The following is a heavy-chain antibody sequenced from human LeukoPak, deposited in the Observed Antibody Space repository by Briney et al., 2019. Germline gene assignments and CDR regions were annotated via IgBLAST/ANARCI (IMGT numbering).Heavy chain of an antibody. D-gene: IGHD1-26*01. CDR3: ARVGSVGATLS. J-gene: IGHJ5*02. CDR1: GGSISSYY. Sequence: NPSETLSLTCTVSGGSISSYYWSWIRQPPGKELEWIGYIYYSGSTNYNPSLKSRVTISVDTSKNQFSLKLSSVTAADTAVYYCARVGSVGATLSWGQGTLVTVSS. CDR2: IYYSGST. V-gene: IGHV4-59*01.